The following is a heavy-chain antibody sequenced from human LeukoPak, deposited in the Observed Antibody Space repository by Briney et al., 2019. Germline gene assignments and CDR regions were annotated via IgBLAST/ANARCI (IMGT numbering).Heavy chain of an antibody. CDR1: GFTFSSYA. Sequence: GRSLRLSCATSGFTFSSYAMHWVRQAPGKGLKWVALILYDGSNEYYADSVKGRFAISRDTSQNTLHLQMNSLRAEDTAVYYCARDFVNSGYYFDYWGQGTQVTVSS. D-gene: IGHD3-22*01. CDR3: ARDFVNSGYYFDY. V-gene: IGHV3-30*09. J-gene: IGHJ4*02. CDR2: ILYDGSNE.